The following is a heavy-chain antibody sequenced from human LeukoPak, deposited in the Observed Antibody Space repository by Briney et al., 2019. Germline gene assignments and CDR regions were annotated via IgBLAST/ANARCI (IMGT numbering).Heavy chain of an antibody. D-gene: IGHD3-10*01. CDR1: GYTFTSYA. J-gene: IGHJ5*02. V-gene: IGHV1-3*01. Sequence: ASVKVSCKASGYTFTSYAMHWVRQAPGQRLEWMGWINAGNGNTKYSQKFQGRVTITRDTSASTAYMKLSSLRSEDTAVYYCARAYGSGSYMYWFDPWGQGTLVTVSS. CDR3: ARAYGSGSYMYWFDP. CDR2: INAGNGNT.